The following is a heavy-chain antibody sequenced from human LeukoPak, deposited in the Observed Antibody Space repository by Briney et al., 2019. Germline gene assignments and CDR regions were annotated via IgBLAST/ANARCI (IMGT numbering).Heavy chain of an antibody. V-gene: IGHV4-39*01. CDR3: AKTYYYDSSGYYDN. Sequence: SETLSLTCSVSGGSISSSTDYWGWIRQPPGKGLEWIGSIYYSGSTYYNPSLKSRVTISVDTSKNQFSLMLYSVTAADTAVYYCAKTYYYDSSGYYDNWGQGTLVTVSS. CDR1: GGSISSSTDY. D-gene: IGHD3-22*01. J-gene: IGHJ4*02. CDR2: IYYSGST.